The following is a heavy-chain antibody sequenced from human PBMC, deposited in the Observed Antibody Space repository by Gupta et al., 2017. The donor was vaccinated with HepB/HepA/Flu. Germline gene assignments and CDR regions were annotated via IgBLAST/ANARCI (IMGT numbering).Heavy chain of an antibody. D-gene: IGHD2-21*02. J-gene: IGHJ4*02. Sequence: QLTLKESGPTLVKPTQTLTLTCTFSGFSLSTSGVGVGWIRQPPGKALEWLALIYWDDDKRYSPSLKRRLTITKDTSKNQVVLTMTNMDPVDTATYYCAHTRYCGGDCFLDFDYWGQGTLVTVSS. V-gene: IGHV2-5*02. CDR1: GFSLSTSGVG. CDR3: AHTRYCGGDCFLDFDY. CDR2: IYWDDDK.